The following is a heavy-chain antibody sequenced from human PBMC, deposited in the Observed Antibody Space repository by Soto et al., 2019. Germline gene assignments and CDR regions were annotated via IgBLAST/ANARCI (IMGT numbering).Heavy chain of an antibody. CDR2: IYSGGST. D-gene: IGHD2-21*01. CDR1: GFTVSSNY. J-gene: IGHJ6*02. V-gene: IGHV3-53*02. Sequence: EVQLVETGGGLIQPGGSLRLSCAASGFTVSSNYMSWVRQAPGKGLEWVSVIYSGGSTYYADSVKGRFTISRDNSKNTLYLQMNSLRAEDTAVYYCARYCGDYYYYGMDVWGQGTTVTVSS. CDR3: ARYCGDYYYYGMDV.